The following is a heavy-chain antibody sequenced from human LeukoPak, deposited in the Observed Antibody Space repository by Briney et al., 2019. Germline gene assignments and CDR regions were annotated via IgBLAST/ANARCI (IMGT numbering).Heavy chain of an antibody. D-gene: IGHD6-6*01. Sequence: SETLSLTCTVSGGSTSSYYWSWIRQPPGKGLEWIGYIYYSGSTNYNPSLKSRVTISVDTSKNQFSLKLSSVTAADTAVYYCARSVRFSSGYFDYWGQGTLVTVSS. CDR3: ARSVRFSSGYFDY. CDR1: GGSTSSYY. J-gene: IGHJ4*02. V-gene: IGHV4-59*01. CDR2: IYYSGST.